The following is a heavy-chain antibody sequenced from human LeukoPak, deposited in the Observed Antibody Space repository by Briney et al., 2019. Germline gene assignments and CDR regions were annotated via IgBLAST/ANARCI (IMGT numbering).Heavy chain of an antibody. CDR1: GGSFSGYY. CDR2: INHSGST. CDR3: ASWGRWASIVPHWFDP. V-gene: IGHV4-34*01. Sequence: SETLSLTCAVYGGSFSGYYWSWIRQPPGKGLEWIGEINHSGSTNYNPSLKSRVTISVGTSKNQFSLKLSSVTAADTAVYYCASWGRWASIVPHWFDPWGQGTLVTVSS. J-gene: IGHJ5*02. D-gene: IGHD3-16*01.